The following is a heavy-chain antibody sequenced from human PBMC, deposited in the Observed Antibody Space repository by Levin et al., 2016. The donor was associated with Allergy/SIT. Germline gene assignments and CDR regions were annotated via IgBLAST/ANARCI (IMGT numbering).Heavy chain of an antibody. J-gene: IGHJ6*02. CDR3: ARLGYSGYDYVDYYHYGMDV. CDR1: GFTFSSYT. D-gene: IGHD5-12*01. V-gene: IGHV3-21*01. Sequence: GESLKISCAASGFTFSSYTMYWVRQAPGKGLEWVSSISSSNSYIHYADSLKGRFTISRDNAKNSLHLQMNSLRVEDTAVYYCARLGYSGYDYVDYYHYGMDVWGQGTTVTVSS. CDR2: ISSSNSYI.